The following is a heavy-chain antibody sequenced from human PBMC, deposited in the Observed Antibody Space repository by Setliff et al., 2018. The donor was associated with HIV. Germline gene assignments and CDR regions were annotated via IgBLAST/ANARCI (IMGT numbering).Heavy chain of an antibody. CDR2: IYPGDSDT. J-gene: IGHJ4*02. V-gene: IGHV5-51*01. CDR1: GYGFSNYW. Sequence: PGESLKISCKGSGYGFSNYWLAWVRQTPGKGLEWMGIIYPGDSDTRYSPSFQGQCTFSADKSINTAYLQWGSLKASDTGIYFCARQTSRYLTLSPPDYWGQGTLVTVSS. D-gene: IGHD3-9*01. CDR3: ARQTSRYLTLSPPDY.